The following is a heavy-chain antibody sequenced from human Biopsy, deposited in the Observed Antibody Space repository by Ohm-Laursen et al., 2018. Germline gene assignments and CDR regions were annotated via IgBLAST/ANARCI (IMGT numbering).Heavy chain of an antibody. D-gene: IGHD2-2*01. Sequence: SETLSLTCTVSGGSISNNNYYWTWIRQDPGKTLEWIASINYRGNTNYNPSLKSRVTMSAHTSTNQFSLKLTSVTAADTAVYYCARDKITYCTSTSCDYFGMDVWGQGTTVTVSS. J-gene: IGHJ6*02. CDR1: GGSISNNNYY. V-gene: IGHV4-61*01. CDR3: ARDKITYCTSTSCDYFGMDV. CDR2: INYRGNT.